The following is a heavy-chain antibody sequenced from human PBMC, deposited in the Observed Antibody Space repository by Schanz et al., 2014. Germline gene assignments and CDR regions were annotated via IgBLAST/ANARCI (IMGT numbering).Heavy chain of an antibody. CDR2: IKQDESER. V-gene: IGHV3-7*03. D-gene: IGHD5-12*01. J-gene: IGHJ4*02. CDR3: ARDPNSVNEIDY. CDR1: GFTMITYA. Sequence: VQLVESGGGVVQPGGSLRLSCAASGFTMITYAMHWVRQPPGKGLEWVANIKQDESERSYVDSVKGRFTLSRDNAKKTMDLQMNSLRVEDTAVYYCARDPNSVNEIDYWGQGTLVTVSS.